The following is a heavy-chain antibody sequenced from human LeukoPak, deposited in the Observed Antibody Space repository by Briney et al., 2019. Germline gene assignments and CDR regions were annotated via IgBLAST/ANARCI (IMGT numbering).Heavy chain of an antibody. CDR2: ISAYNGNT. D-gene: IGHD5-18*01. V-gene: IGHV1-18*01. CDR3: ARELYGYSYGYGSYYFDY. J-gene: IGHJ4*02. Sequence: ASVKVSCKASGYTFTSYGISWVRQAPGQGLEWMGWISAYNGNTNYAQKLQGRVTMTTDTSTSTAYMELRSLRSDDTAVYYFARELYGYSYGYGSYYFDYWGQGTLVTVSS. CDR1: GYTFTSYG.